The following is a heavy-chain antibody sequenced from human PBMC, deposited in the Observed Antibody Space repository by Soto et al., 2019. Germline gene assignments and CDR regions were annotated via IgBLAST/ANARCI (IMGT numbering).Heavy chain of an antibody. D-gene: IGHD4-17*01. CDR3: ARAYGGPHNDAFDI. CDR1: GYTFTSYA. V-gene: IGHV1-3*01. Sequence: QVQLVQSGAEVKKPGASVKVSCKASGYTFTSYAMHWVRQAPGQRLEWMGWINAGNGNTKYSQKFQGRVTITRDTSASTAYMELSSLRSEDTAVYYWARAYGGPHNDAFDIWGQGTMVTVSS. J-gene: IGHJ3*02. CDR2: INAGNGNT.